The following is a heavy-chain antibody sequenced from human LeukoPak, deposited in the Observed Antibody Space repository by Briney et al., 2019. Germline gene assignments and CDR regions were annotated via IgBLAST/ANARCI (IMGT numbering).Heavy chain of an antibody. D-gene: IGHD6-19*01. CDR1: GYTFTSYA. CDR3: ARGIVVANGIRGFQY. J-gene: IGHJ4*02. V-gene: IGHV1-3*01. CDR2: INAGNGNT. Sequence: ASVKVSCKASGYTFTSYAMHWVRQAPGQRLEWMGWINAGNGNTKYSQKFQGRVTITRDTSASTVYMELSSLRVEDTAIYYCARGIVVANGIRGFQYWGQGILVTVSS.